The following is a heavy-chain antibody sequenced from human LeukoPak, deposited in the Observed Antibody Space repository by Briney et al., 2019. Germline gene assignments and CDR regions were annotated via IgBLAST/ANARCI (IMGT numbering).Heavy chain of an antibody. CDR3: ARAVAAAGNGYFDY. CDR1: GYSFTNYW. V-gene: IGHV5-51*01. Sequence: GESLKISCKGSGYSFTNYWIGWVRQMPGKGLEYMGIIYPGDSDTRYSPSFQGQVTISADKSISTAYLQWSSLKASDTAIYYCARAVAAAGNGYFDYWGQGTLVTVSS. CDR2: IYPGDSDT. D-gene: IGHD6-13*01. J-gene: IGHJ4*02.